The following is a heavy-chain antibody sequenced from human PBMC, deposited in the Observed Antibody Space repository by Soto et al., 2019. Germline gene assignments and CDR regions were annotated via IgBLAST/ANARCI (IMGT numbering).Heavy chain of an antibody. CDR1: GGSISGRNW. V-gene: IGHV4-4*02. J-gene: IGHJ4*02. Sequence: SETLSLTCVVSGGSISGRNWWSWVRQAPGKGLEWIGEVFHSGDTTYTPSLRSRVAISVDKSKNQFSLKLNSVTAADTAVYYCARLIYDSRLNYFYFDFWGQGALVTVSS. CDR2: VFHSGDT. CDR3: ARLIYDSRLNYFYFDF. D-gene: IGHD3-22*01.